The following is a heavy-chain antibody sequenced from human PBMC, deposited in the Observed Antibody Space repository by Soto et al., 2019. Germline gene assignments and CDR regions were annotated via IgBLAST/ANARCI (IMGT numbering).Heavy chain of an antibody. Sequence: PSETLSLTCTVSGGSMTSSNWWNWVRQSPGKGLEWIGEAHHSGRTNYNPSLKSRVTISVDTSKNQFSLNLSSVTAADTAVYYCARENNVLPGGYFDYWGQGTLVTVSS. V-gene: IGHV4-4*02. CDR3: ARENNVLPGGYFDY. J-gene: IGHJ4*02. D-gene: IGHD2-8*01. CDR1: GGSMTSSNW. CDR2: AHHSGRT.